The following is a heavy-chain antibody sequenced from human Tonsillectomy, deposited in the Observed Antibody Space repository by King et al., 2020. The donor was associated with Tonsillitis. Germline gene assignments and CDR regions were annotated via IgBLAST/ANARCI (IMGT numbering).Heavy chain of an antibody. V-gene: IGHV4-59*01. J-gene: IGHJ5*02. CDR1: GGSISNYD. CDR2: IHYSGST. D-gene: IGHD3-3*01. Sequence: HVQLQESGPGLVKPSETLSLTCTVSGGSISNYDWSWVRQPPGKGLEWLGYIHYSGSTNYNPSLKSRVTISVDTSKKQFSLKLSSVTAADTAMYYCARGGGLLWIGYDRGTWFDAWGKGTLVTVSS. CDR3: ARGGGLLWIGYDRGTWFDA.